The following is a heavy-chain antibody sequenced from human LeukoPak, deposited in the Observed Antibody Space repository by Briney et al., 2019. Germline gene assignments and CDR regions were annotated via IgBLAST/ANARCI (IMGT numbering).Heavy chain of an antibody. Sequence: GASVKVSCKASGYTFTSYDMNWVRQATGKGLEWMGWMNPNSGNTGYAQKFQGRVTMTRNTSISTAYMELSSLRSEDTAVYYCARGQVNGSGSYYKVGRYNWFGPWGQGTLVTVSS. J-gene: IGHJ5*02. CDR1: GYTFTSYD. CDR3: ARGQVNGSGSYYKVGRYNWFGP. D-gene: IGHD3-10*01. CDR2: MNPNSGNT. V-gene: IGHV1-8*01.